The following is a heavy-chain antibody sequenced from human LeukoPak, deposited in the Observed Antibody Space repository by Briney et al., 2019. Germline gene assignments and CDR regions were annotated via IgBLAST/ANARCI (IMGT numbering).Heavy chain of an antibody. CDR2: IYYSGST. J-gene: IGHJ4*02. CDR3: ARTGGLAFDY. V-gene: IGHV4-59*08. CDR1: GGSISSYY. Sequence: PSETLSLTCTVSGGSISSYYWSWIRQPPGKGLEWIGYIYYSGSTNYNPSLKSRVTISVGTSKNQFSLKLSSVTAADTAVYYCARTGGLAFDYWGQGTLVTVSS.